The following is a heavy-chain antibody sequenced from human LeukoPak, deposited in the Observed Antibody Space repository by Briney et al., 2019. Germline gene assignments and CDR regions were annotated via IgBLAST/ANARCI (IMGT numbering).Heavy chain of an antibody. Sequence: PGGSLRLSCAASGFTFSSYAMSWVRQAPGKGLEWVSAISGSGGSTYYADSVKGRFTISRDSSKNTLWLQMNSLRAEDTAVYYCARYCSSTSCYTGYYYAMDVWGQGTTVTVSS. CDR1: GFTFSSYA. V-gene: IGHV3-23*01. D-gene: IGHD2-2*02. CDR2: ISGSGGST. J-gene: IGHJ6*02. CDR3: ARYCSSTSCYTGYYYAMDV.